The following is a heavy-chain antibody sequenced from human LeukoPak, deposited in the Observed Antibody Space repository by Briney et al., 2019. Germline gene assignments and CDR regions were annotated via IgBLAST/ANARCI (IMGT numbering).Heavy chain of an antibody. J-gene: IGHJ5*02. CDR1: GGSISSYY. V-gene: IGHV4-59*01. Sequence: SETLSLTCTVSGGSISSYYWSWIRQPPAKGLEWIGYIYYSGSTNYNPSLKSRVTISVDTSKNQFSLKLSSVTAADTAVYYCARDRVDFWSGYPEGFDPWGQGTLVTVSS. CDR3: ARDRVDFWSGYPEGFDP. CDR2: IYYSGST. D-gene: IGHD3-3*01.